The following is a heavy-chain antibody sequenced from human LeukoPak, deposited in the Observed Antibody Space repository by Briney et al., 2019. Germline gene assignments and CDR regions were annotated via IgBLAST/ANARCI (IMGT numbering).Heavy chain of an antibody. J-gene: IGHJ4*02. CDR2: IYHSGST. CDR3: ASGIYGSGSYYPVDY. Sequence: PSETLSLTCAVSGGSISSSNWWSWVRQPPGKGLEWIGEIYHSGSTNYNPSLKSRVTISVDKSKNQFSLKLSSVTAADTAVYYCASGIYGSGSYYPVDYWGQGTLVTVSS. CDR1: GGSISSSNW. V-gene: IGHV4-4*02. D-gene: IGHD3-10*01.